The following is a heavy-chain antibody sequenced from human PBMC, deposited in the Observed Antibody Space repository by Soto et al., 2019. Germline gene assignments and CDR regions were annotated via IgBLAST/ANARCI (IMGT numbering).Heavy chain of an antibody. CDR1: GGSISSYY. CDR3: ARAVLPATAPFDY. Sequence: QVQLQESGPRLVKPSETLSLTCIVSGGSISSYYWSWIRQPPGKGLEWIGYICYGGSTNYNPSLKSRVTISVDTSKNQFSLKLSSVTAADTAVYYCARAVLPATAPFDYWGQGTLVTVSS. V-gene: IGHV4-59*01. CDR2: ICYGGST. D-gene: IGHD2-2*01. J-gene: IGHJ4*02.